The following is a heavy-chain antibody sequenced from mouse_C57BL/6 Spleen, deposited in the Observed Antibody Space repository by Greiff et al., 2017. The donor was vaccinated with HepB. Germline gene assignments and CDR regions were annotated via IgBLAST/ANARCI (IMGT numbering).Heavy chain of an antibody. D-gene: IGHD2-4*01. J-gene: IGHJ4*01. CDR3: ARGAYYDYDKGYYYAMDY. CDR1: GYSFTDYN. V-gene: IGHV1-39*01. Sequence: VQLQQSGPELVKPGASVKISCKASGYSFTDYNMNWVKQSNGKSLEWIGVINPNYGTTSYNQKFKGKATLTVDQSSSTAYMQLNSLTSEDSAVYYCARGAYYDYDKGYYYAMDYWGQGTSVTVSS. CDR2: INPNYGTT.